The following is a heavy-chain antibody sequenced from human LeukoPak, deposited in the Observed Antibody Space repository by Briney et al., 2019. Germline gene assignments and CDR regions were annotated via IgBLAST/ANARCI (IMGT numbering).Heavy chain of an antibody. CDR2: ISYDGSNK. D-gene: IGHD3-10*01. CDR3: AKDKVTYYYGSGSI. J-gene: IGHJ3*02. CDR1: GFTFSSYG. Sequence: GRSLRLSCAASGFTFSSYGMHWVRQAPGKGLEWVAVISYDGSNKYYADSVKGRFTISRDNSKNTLYLQMNSLRAEDTAVYYCAKDKVTYYYGSGSIWGQGTMVTVSS. V-gene: IGHV3-30*18.